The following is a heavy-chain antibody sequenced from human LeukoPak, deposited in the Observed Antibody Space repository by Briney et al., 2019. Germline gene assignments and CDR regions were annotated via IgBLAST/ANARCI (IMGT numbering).Heavy chain of an antibody. D-gene: IGHD6-13*01. CDR3: XXXXXXXXXSSSWYDPYFDY. V-gene: IGHV3-23*01. Sequence: GGSLRLSCAASGFTFSSYAMSWVRQAPGKGLEWVSAISGSGGSTYYADSVKGRFTISRDNSKNTLYLQMNSLRAEDTAVYYXXXXXXXXXXSSSWYDPYFDYWGQGTLVTVSS. J-gene: IGHJ4*02. CDR1: GFTFSSYA. CDR2: ISGSGGST.